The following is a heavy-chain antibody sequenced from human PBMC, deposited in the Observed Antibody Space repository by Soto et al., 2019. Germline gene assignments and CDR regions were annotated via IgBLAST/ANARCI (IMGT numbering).Heavy chain of an antibody. CDR3: ARMVRLLSWGDGWFDP. Sequence: QVQLQESCPGLVKPSGTLSLTCAVSGGFISSSNWWSWVRQPPGKGLEWMGEIYHSGITNYNPSLKSRGTISGDKSKNQFSLKLSSVTAADTDVYYCARMVRLLSWGDGWFDPWGQGTLVPVSS. D-gene: IGHD3-10*02. J-gene: IGHJ5*02. V-gene: IGHV4-4*02. CDR2: IYHSGIT. CDR1: GGFISSSNW.